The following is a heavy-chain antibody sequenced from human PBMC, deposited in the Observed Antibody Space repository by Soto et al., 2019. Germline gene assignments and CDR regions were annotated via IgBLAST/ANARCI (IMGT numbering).Heavy chain of an antibody. V-gene: IGHV3-30*18. CDR1: GFTFSSYG. CDR2: ISYDGSNK. CDR3: AKGRSGYFLFDY. J-gene: IGHJ4*02. D-gene: IGHD3-22*01. Sequence: QVQLAESGGGVVQPGRSLRLSCAASGFTFSSYGMHWVRQAPGKGLEWVAVISYDGSNKYYADSVKGRFTISRDNSKNTLYLQMNSLRAEDTAVYYCAKGRSGYFLFDYWGQGTLVTVSS.